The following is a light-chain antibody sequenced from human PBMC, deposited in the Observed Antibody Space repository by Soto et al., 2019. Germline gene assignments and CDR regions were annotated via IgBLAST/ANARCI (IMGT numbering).Light chain of an antibody. J-gene: IGKJ1*01. CDR1: QSLXTR. Sequence: IQVTQSPSTLSASVGDRVTITCRASQSLXTRFVWFQQKPGKAPKILXDNASSLERGGPSRLSGSGSGTEFTLTISSLHPYDFANYYCQHYKSDSEAFGQGTKVDIK. CDR3: QHYKSDSEA. V-gene: IGKV1-5*01. CDR2: NAS.